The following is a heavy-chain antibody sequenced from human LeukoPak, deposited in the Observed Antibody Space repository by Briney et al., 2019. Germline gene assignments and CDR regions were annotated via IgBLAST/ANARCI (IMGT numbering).Heavy chain of an antibody. CDR1: GGSFSGYY. CDR2: INHSGST. V-gene: IGHV4-34*01. D-gene: IGHD3-16*01. J-gene: IGHJ6*03. CDR3: ARTYYDHIYYMDV. Sequence: TSETLSLTCAVYGGSFSGYYWSWIRQPPGKGLEWIGEINHSGSTNYNPSLKSRVTISVDTSKNQFSLKLSSVTAADTAVYYCARTYYDHIYYMDVWGKGTTVTISS.